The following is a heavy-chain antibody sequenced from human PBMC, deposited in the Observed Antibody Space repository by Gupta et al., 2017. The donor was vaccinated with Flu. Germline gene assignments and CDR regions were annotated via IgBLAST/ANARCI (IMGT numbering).Heavy chain of an antibody. CDR3: ANRGVGVQHDY. V-gene: IGHV3-23*01. CDR2: ISSSGGVT. CDR1: GFTFSSYA. D-gene: IGHD1-26*01. J-gene: IGHJ4*02. Sequence: EVQLLESGGGLVQPGGSLRLSCAASGFTFSSYAMTGVRQAPGKGPEWVSGISSSGGVTDYADSVKGRFTIARDKSKNTLYLQMNRLRAEDTAVYYCANRGVGVQHDYWGQRTLVTVSS.